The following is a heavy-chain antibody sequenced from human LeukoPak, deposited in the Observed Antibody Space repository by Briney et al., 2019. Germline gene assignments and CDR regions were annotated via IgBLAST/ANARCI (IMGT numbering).Heavy chain of an antibody. J-gene: IGHJ6*03. V-gene: IGHV4-34*01. CDR3: ARVNSGTVLITDSHYYYMDI. Sequence: SETLSLACAVYGGSFSGYYWSSIPQPPGKGLESIGNIDHRGSTKTNPSLKSPVTISLDTSKNQFSLKLSSVTAADTAVYYCARVNSGTVLITDSHYYYMDIWGRGTTVTV. CDR2: IDHRGST. D-gene: IGHD3-22*01. CDR1: GGSFSGYY.